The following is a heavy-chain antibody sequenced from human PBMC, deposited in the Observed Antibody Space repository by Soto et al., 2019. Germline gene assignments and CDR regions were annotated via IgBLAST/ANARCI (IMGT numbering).Heavy chain of an antibody. D-gene: IGHD4-17*01. CDR1: GYTFTSYG. CDR3: ARGGTTVTPNAFDI. CDR2: ISAYNGNT. V-gene: IGHV1-18*01. J-gene: IGHJ3*02. Sequence: ASVKVSCRASGYTFTSYGISWVRQAPGQGLEWMGWISAYNGNTNYAQKLQGRVTMTTDTSTSTAYMELRSLRSDDTALYYCARGGTTVTPNAFDIWGQGTMVTVSS.